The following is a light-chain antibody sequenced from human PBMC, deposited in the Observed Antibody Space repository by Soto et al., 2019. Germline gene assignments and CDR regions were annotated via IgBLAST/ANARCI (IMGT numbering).Light chain of an antibody. J-gene: IGKJ1*01. CDR2: AAS. Sequence: EIVLTQSPGTLSLSPGETATLSCRASETVRSSSLAWYQQKPGQAPRLLIYAASRRAPGIPDRFSASGSGTDFTLTISRLEPEDFAVYFCQQYGTSPPWTFGQGAKVDIK. CDR3: QQYGTSPPWT. V-gene: IGKV3-20*01. CDR1: ETVRSSS.